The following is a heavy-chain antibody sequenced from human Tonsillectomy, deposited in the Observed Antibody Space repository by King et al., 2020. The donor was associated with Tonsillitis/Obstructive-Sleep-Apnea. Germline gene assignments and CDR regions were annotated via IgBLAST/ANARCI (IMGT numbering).Heavy chain of an antibody. J-gene: IGHJ5*02. D-gene: IGHD2-15*01. CDR3: ARLGHCSGGSCFWFDP. Sequence: QLQESGPGLVKPSETLSLTCSVSGGSISNSDYYWGWIRQTPGKGLEWIGAIYYSGSTYYNPSLKSRVILSVDTSKNQFSLKLTSVTASDTAVYYCARLGHCSGGSCFWFDPWGQGTLVTVSS. V-gene: IGHV4-39*01. CDR1: GGSISNSDYY. CDR2: IYYSGST.